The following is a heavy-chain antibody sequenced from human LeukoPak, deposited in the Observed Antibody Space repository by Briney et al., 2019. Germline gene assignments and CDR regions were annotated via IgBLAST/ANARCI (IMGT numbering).Heavy chain of an antibody. V-gene: IGHV3-21*01. CDR1: GFTFGSYA. CDR3: ARVPLLSSSWYVSYYYYGMDV. D-gene: IGHD6-13*01. Sequence: GGSLRLSCAASGFTFGSYAMTWVRQAPGKGLEWVSSISSSSSYIYYADSVKGRFTISRDNAKNSLYLQMNSLRAEDTAVYYCARVPLLSSSWYVSYYYYGMDVWGQGTTVTVSS. J-gene: IGHJ6*02. CDR2: ISSSSSYI.